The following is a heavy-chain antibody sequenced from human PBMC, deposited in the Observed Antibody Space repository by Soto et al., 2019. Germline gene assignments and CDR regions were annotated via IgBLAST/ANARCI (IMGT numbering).Heavy chain of an antibody. V-gene: IGHV3-64D*06. Sequence: LRLSCSASGFTFSMFSMHWVRQAPGKGLEYVSGISSSGDSTYYADSVKGRFTISRDNSKNTLYLQMSSLRAVDTAVYYCVHPRSTVQIPPTWGQGTLVTVSS. D-gene: IGHD4-17*01. J-gene: IGHJ5*02. CDR3: VHPRSTVQIPPT. CDR1: GFTFSMFS. CDR2: ISSSGDST.